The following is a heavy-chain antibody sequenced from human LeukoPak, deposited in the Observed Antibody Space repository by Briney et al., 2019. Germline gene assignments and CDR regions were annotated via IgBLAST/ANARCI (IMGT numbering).Heavy chain of an antibody. CDR2: FYYSGST. J-gene: IGHJ4*02. V-gene: IGHV4-39*01. CDR1: GGSISSSRYY. Sequence: SETLSLTCTVSGGSISSSRYYWGWIRQPPGKGLEWIGSFYYSGSTYYNPSLKSRVTISVDTSKNQFSLKLSSVTAADTAVYYCARRHHGSALRDYWGQGTVVTVSS. CDR3: ARRHHGSALRDY. D-gene: IGHD3-10*01.